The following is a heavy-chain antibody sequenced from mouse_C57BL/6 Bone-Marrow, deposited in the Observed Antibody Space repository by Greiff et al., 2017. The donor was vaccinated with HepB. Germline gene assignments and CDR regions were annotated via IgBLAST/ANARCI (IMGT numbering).Heavy chain of an antibody. Sequence: EVQLKESGGGLVKPGGSLKLSCAASGFTFSDYGMHWVRQAPEKGLEWVAYISSGSSTIYYADTVKGRFTISRDNAKNTLFLQMTSLRSEDTAMYYCARGFYYYGSSYWYFDVWGTGTTVTVSS. D-gene: IGHD1-1*01. CDR3: ARGFYYYGSSYWYFDV. J-gene: IGHJ1*03. CDR2: ISSGSSTI. V-gene: IGHV5-17*01. CDR1: GFTFSDYG.